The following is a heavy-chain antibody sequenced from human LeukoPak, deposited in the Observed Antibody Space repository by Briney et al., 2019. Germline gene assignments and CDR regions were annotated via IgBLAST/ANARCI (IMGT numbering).Heavy chain of an antibody. CDR2: TYYRSKWYY. V-gene: IGHV6-1*01. J-gene: IGHJ6*04. D-gene: IGHD2-15*01. CDR3: AREIGYYFNNHSSGLRGRFDV. Sequence: SQTLSLTCAISGDSVSSNGPAWNWIRQSPSRGLEWLGRTYYRSKWYYDYAVSVKSRIIINPDTSKNQFSLQLNSVTPEDTAVYYCAREIGYYFNNHSSGLRGRFDVWGTGTTVIVSS. CDR1: GDSVSSNGPA.